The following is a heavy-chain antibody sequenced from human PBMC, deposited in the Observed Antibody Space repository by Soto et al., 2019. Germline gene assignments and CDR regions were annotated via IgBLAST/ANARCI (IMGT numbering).Heavy chain of an antibody. D-gene: IGHD3-16*01. CDR2: IKEDGSEK. J-gene: IGHJ4*02. V-gene: IGHV3-7*01. CDR3: ATDVGGD. CDR1: GFTYSRSW. Sequence: EVQVVASGGGLVQPGGSLRLSCVVSGFTYSRSWMTWVRQAPGKGLEWVANIKEDGSEKYYVDSVKGRFTISRDNAKNSLYLQMNGLRAEDTAVYYCATDVGGDWGQGTLVTVSS.